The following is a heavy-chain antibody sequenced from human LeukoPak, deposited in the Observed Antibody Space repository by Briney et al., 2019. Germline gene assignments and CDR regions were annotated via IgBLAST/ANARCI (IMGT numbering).Heavy chain of an antibody. CDR2: INPNSGGT. CDR1: GYTFTSYY. CDR3: ARGVVRGGPFDY. D-gene: IGHD3-10*01. J-gene: IGHJ4*02. Sequence: ASVKVSCKASGYTFTSYYMHWVRQAPGQGLEWMGWINPNSGGTNYAQKFQGRVTMTRDTSISTAYMELSRLRSDDTAVYYCARGVVRGGPFDYWGQGTLVTVSS. V-gene: IGHV1-2*02.